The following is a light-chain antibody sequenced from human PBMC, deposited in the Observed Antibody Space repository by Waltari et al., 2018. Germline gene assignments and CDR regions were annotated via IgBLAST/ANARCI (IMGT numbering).Light chain of an antibody. Sequence: EIVLTQSPGTLSLSPGERATLACRASESVRRALAWYPQRPGQAPRLLIYDASSRATGIPDRFSGSGSGTDFSLTISRLEPEDFALYYCQHYRSLPVTFGQGTKVEIK. CDR2: DAS. V-gene: IGKV3-20*01. J-gene: IGKJ1*01. CDR3: QHYRSLPVT. CDR1: ESVRRA.